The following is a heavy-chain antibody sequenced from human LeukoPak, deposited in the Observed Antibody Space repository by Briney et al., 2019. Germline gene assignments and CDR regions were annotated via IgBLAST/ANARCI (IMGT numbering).Heavy chain of an antibody. Sequence: SETLSLTCAVYGGSFSGYYWSWIRQPPGKGLEWIGEINHSGSTNYNPSLKSRVTISVDTSKNQFSLKLSSVTAADTAVYYCARLWGYYDILTGTPLDDYWGQGTLVTVSS. D-gene: IGHD3-9*01. CDR2: INHSGST. V-gene: IGHV4-34*01. CDR1: GGSFSGYY. J-gene: IGHJ4*02. CDR3: ARLWGYYDILTGTPLDDY.